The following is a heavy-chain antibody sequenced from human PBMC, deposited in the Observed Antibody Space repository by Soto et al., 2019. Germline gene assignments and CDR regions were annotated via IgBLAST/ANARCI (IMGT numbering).Heavy chain of an antibody. D-gene: IGHD2-21*01. CDR2: VYYRGAT. J-gene: IGHJ3*02. Sequence: QVQLQESGPGLVKPSETLSLTCTVAGGSLTDHYWNWFRQSPGRGLQWIGYVYYRGATSYNPSLTSRVTMTVDTSKNQFSLKLRSVTAADTAVYFCARGNDWKSSTFDIWGQGTMVSVS. CDR1: GGSLTDHY. CDR3: ARGNDWKSSTFDI. V-gene: IGHV4-59*11.